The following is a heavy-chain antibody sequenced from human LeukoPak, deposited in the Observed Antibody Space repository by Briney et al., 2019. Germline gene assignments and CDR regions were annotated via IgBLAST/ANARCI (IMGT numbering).Heavy chain of an antibody. V-gene: IGHV3-23*01. D-gene: IGHD6-19*01. CDR3: AKDLTVTRNRGWTEFDS. Sequence: GGSLRLSCAASGFTFSSYAMSWVRQAPGKGLEWVAAISGRGGSTYYADSVKGRFTISRDNSKKTLYMQVDSLRAQDTAVYYCAKDLTVTRNRGWTEFDSWGQGTLVTVSS. CDR2: ISGRGGST. CDR1: GFTFSSYA. J-gene: IGHJ4*02.